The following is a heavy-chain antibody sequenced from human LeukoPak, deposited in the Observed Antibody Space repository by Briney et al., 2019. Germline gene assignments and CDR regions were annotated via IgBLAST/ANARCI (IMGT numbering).Heavy chain of an antibody. D-gene: IGHD1-26*01. V-gene: IGHV5-51*01. CDR1: GYNIINYW. J-gene: IGHJ4*02. CDR2: IYPGDSDT. CDR3: ARSSIVGATTPFDY. Sequence: GESLKISCAGSGYNIINYWIGWVRQMPGKGLEWMGIIYPGDSDTRYSPSFEGQVTISADKSSSTAYLQWSSLKASDTAMYYCARSSIVGATTPFDYWGQGTLVTVSS.